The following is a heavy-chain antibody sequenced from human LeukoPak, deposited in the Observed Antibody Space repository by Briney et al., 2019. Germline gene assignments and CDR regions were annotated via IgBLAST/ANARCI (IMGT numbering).Heavy chain of an antibody. D-gene: IGHD5-24*01. Sequence: APVEASCKPSRPTFTAYYMHWVRQAPGQRLECMGWLNPNSGDTNYAQKFPGRVSMTSASSIITTYLDLSDLRSDDLSVCPCARGRNIEMTTMSGGSDYWGQGTLVTVSS. V-gene: IGHV1-2*02. CDR2: LNPNSGDT. CDR1: RPTFTAYY. CDR3: ARGRNIEMTTMSGGSDY. J-gene: IGHJ4*02.